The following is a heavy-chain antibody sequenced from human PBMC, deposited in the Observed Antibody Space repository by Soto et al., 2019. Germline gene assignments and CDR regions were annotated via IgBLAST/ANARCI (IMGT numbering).Heavy chain of an antibody. CDR2: IIPIFGTA. Sequence: QVQLVQSGAEVKKPGSSVKVSCKASGGTFSSYAISWVRQAPGQGHEWMGGIIPIFGTANYEQKVQGRVTINADKSTSTAYMELSSLRSEDKAVYYCATGRACSYFDYWGQGTLVTVSS. CDR3: ATGRACSYFDY. CDR1: GGTFSSYA. V-gene: IGHV1-69*06. J-gene: IGHJ4*02. D-gene: IGHD2-15*01.